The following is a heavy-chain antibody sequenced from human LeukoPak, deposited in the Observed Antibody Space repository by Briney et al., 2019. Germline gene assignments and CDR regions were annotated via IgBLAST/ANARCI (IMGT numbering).Heavy chain of an antibody. Sequence: GGSLRLSCAASRFTLSTYTMSCVRQAPGKGLEWVSTVSSSGASTYYTDSVKGRFTVSRDNSKNTLYLQMNSLRAEDTAIYYCANAPTVTTLDSWGQGTLVTVSS. J-gene: IGHJ5*01. CDR3: ANAPTVTTLDS. CDR1: RFTLSTYT. D-gene: IGHD4-17*01. CDR2: VSSSGAST. V-gene: IGHV3-23*01.